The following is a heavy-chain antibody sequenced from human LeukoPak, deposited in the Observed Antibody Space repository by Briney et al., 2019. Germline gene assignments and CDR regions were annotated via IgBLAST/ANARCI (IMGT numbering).Heavy chain of an antibody. Sequence: ASVKVSCKASGYTFTGYYMHWVRQAPEQGLEWMGWINPNSGGTNYAQKFQGRVTMTRDTSISTAYMELSRLRSDDTAVYYCARFVARYNWNYGDAFDIWGQGTMVTVSS. CDR1: GYTFTGYY. V-gene: IGHV1-2*02. CDR2: INPNSGGT. CDR3: ARFVARYNWNYGDAFDI. D-gene: IGHD1-7*01. J-gene: IGHJ3*02.